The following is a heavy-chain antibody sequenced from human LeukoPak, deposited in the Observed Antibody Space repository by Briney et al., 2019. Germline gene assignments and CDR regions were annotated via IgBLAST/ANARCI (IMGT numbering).Heavy chain of an antibody. V-gene: IGHV3-7*04. CDR1: GFTFSNVW. Sequence: PGGSLRLSCEASGFTFSNVWMNWVRQAPGKGLEWVANIKQDGSEKYYVDSVKGRFTISRDNAKNSLYLQMNSLRAEDRAVYYCARDRCSSTSCFIDYWGQGTLVTVSS. CDR2: IKQDGSEK. D-gene: IGHD2-2*01. J-gene: IGHJ4*02. CDR3: ARDRCSSTSCFIDY.